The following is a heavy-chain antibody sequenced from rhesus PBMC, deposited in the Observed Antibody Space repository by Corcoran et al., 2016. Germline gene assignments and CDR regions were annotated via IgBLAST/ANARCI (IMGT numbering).Heavy chain of an antibody. J-gene: IGHJ4*01. CDR3: AKSLPLAAAGPFDY. Sequence: QVQLQESGPGLVKPSETLSLTCAVSGGSISSDYYYWSWIRQPPGKGLEWIGSITYGGGTNYTPSLKSRVTISRDTYKNQFSLNLNSVTAADTAVYYCAKSLPLAAAGPFDYWGQGVLVTVSS. CDR1: GGSISSDYYY. V-gene: IGHV4-122*02. CDR2: ITYGGGT. D-gene: IGHD6S26*01.